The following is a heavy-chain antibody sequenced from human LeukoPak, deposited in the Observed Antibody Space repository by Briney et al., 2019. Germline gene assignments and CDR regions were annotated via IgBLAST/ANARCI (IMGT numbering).Heavy chain of an antibody. CDR2: ISGNGGNT. J-gene: IGHJ4*02. D-gene: IGHD6-19*01. V-gene: IGHV3-23*01. CDR3: AKDQSSGWYGYSDY. Sequence: GGSLRLSCAASGFTFSSYSMNWVRQAPGKGLEWVSAISGNGGNTYYADSVKGRFTISRDNSKNTLYLQMNSLRAEDTAVYYCAKDQSSGWYGYSDYWGQGTLVTVSS. CDR1: GFTFSSYS.